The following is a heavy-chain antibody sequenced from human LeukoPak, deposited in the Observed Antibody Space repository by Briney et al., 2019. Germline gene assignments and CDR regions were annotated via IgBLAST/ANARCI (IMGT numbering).Heavy chain of an antibody. CDR1: GFTFSNAW. J-gene: IGHJ4*02. D-gene: IGHD3-10*01. Sequence: GGSLRLSCAASGFTFSNAWMSWVRQAPGKGLEWVGRIKSKTDGGTTDYAAPVKGRFTISRDDSKNTLYLQMNSLKTEDTAVYYCTNFLWFGDLLVDYWGQGTLVTVSS. V-gene: IGHV3-15*01. CDR3: TNFLWFGDLLVDY. CDR2: IKSKTDGGTT.